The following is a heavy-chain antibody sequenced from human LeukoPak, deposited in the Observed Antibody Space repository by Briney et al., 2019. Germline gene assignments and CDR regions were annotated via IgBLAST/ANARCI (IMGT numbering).Heavy chain of an antibody. J-gene: IGHJ4*02. CDR3: ARDGLMGTFES. CDR2: IYHSGNT. D-gene: IGHD1-1*01. V-gene: IGHV4-38-2*02. CDR1: GYSISSGYY. Sequence: SETLSLTCTVSGYSISSGYYWGWIRQPPGKGLEWIASIYHSGNTYYNPSLKSRVTISLDTSKNQLFLKLSSVTAADTAVYYCARDGLMGTFESWGQGTLVTVSS.